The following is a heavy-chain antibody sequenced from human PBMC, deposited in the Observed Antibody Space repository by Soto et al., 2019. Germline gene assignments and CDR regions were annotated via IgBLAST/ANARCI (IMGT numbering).Heavy chain of an antibody. CDR1: GFTFSSYA. J-gene: IGHJ6*02. V-gene: IGHV3-23*01. CDR2: IGESGTPT. D-gene: IGHD2-2*01. Sequence: EVQLLESGGGLVQPGGSLRLSCAASGFTFSSYAMKWVRQAPGKGLEWVSLIGESGTPTYYADPVKGRFTIPRDNSGNPLFLEMYSLRAEDTAVYYCARYIPGVRYYGMDVWGQGTTVTVSS. CDR3: ARYIPGVRYYGMDV.